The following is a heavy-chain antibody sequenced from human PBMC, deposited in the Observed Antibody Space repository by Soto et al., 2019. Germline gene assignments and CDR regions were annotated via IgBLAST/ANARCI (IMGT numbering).Heavy chain of an antibody. CDR3: ARGGGVYYVDY. Sequence: QVQLQESGPGLVKPSETLSLTCTVSGGSISSYYWSWIRQPPGKGLEWIGYIYYSGITDYNPSLKSRVTISVATSKSQFSLKLCSVTAADTAVYYCARGGGVYYVDYWGQGTLVTVSS. CDR1: GGSISSYY. V-gene: IGHV4-59*01. CDR2: IYYSGIT. D-gene: IGHD2-8*02. J-gene: IGHJ4*02.